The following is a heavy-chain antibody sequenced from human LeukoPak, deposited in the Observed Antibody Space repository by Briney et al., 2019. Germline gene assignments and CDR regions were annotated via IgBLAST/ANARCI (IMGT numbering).Heavy chain of an antibody. J-gene: IGHJ6*03. CDR2: IYTGGST. V-gene: IGHV4-4*07. CDR3: ARVYSSSRGSYYYYIDV. D-gene: IGHD6-13*01. CDR1: GGSISSYY. Sequence: PSETLSLTCTVSGGSISSYYWSWIRQPAGRGLEWIGRIYTGGSTNYNPSLKSRVTISVDKSKNQFSLKLSSVTAADTAVYYCARVYSSSRGSYYYYIDVWGKGTTVTVSS.